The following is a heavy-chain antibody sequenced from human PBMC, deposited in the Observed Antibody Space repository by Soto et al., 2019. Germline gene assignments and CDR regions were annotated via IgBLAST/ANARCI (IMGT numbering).Heavy chain of an antibody. J-gene: IGHJ4*02. CDR1: GGTFSSYA. V-gene: IGHV1-69*13. Sequence: GASVKVSCKASGGTFSSYAISWVRQAPGQGLEWMGGIIPIFGTANYAQKFQGRVTITADESTSTAYMELSSLRSEDTAVYYCATTRGYSGYENDKPFDYWGQGTLVTVSS. CDR3: ATTRGYSGYENDKPFDY. CDR2: IIPIFGTA. D-gene: IGHD5-12*01.